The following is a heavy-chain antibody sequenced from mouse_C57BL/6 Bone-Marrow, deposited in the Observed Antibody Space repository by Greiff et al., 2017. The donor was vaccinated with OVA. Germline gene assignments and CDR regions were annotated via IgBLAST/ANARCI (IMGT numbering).Heavy chain of an antibody. V-gene: IGHV1-69*01. CDR2: IDPSDSYT. J-gene: IGHJ2*01. Sequence: QVQLQQPGAELVMPGASVKLSCKASGYTFTSYWMHWVKQRPGQGLEWIGEIDPSDSYTTYNQKFKGKSTLTVDKSSSTAYMQLSSLTSEDSAVYYCARGWGGYYFDYWGQGTTLTVSS. D-gene: IGHD3-3*01. CDR1: GYTFTSYW. CDR3: ARGWGGYYFDY.